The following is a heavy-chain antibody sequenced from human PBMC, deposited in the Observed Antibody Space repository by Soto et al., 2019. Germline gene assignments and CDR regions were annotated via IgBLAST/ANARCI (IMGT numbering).Heavy chain of an antibody. CDR1: GGSFSGYY. Sequence: SETLSLTCAVYGGSFSGYYWSWIRQPPGKGLEWIGEINHSGSTNYNPSLKSRVTISVDTSKNQFSLKLSSVTAADTAVYYCARSELFATFDPWGQGTLVTVS. CDR3: ARSELFATFDP. D-gene: IGHD2-15*01. CDR2: INHSGST. V-gene: IGHV4-34*01. J-gene: IGHJ5*02.